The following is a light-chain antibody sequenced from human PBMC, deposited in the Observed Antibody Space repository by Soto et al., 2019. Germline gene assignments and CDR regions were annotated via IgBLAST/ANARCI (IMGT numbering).Light chain of an antibody. Sequence: EIGLTTSPTPPALFSGGKATLLFRGLQSFGSYLAWYQQKPGQAPRLLIYDASTRATGIPARFRGSGSGTDFTLTITSLEPEDFAVYYCQLRINWPPSITFGQGTRLEIK. CDR1: QSFGSY. CDR3: QLRINWPPSIT. J-gene: IGKJ5*01. CDR2: DAS. V-gene: IGKV3-11*01.